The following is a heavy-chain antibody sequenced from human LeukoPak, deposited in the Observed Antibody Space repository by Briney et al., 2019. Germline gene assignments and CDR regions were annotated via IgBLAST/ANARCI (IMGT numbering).Heavy chain of an antibody. J-gene: IGHJ4*02. CDR3: AKDPQDFYGSSGYRPERY. V-gene: IGHV3-30*18. D-gene: IGHD3-22*01. Sequence: GGSLRLSCAASGFNFRSYGMQWVRQAPGKGLEWVTLISYDGTDKYCAASVRGRFTISRDNSKNTLYLQMNSLRPEDTGVYYCAKDPQDFYGSSGYRPERYWGQGTLVTVSS. CDR1: GFNFRSYG. CDR2: ISYDGTDK.